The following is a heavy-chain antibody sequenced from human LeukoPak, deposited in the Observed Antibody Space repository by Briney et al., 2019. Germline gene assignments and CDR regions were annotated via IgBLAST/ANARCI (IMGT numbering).Heavy chain of an antibody. D-gene: IGHD6-13*01. J-gene: IGHJ4*02. CDR2: ISPSSNYT. V-gene: IGHV3-11*06. CDR1: GFTFSDYY. Sequence: GGSLRLSCAASGFTFSDYYMSWIRQAPGKGLEWISYISPSSNYTNYADSVKGRFTISRDNTKNSLYLQMNILRAEDTAVYYCARYAGSLAYWGQGTLVTVSS. CDR3: ARYAGSLAY.